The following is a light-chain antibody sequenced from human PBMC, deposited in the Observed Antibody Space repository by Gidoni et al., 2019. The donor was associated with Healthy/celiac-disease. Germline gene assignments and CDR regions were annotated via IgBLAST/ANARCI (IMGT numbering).Light chain of an antibody. Sequence: DIQMTQSPSSLSASVGDRVTITCRASQSISSYLNWYQQKPGKAPKLLIYAASRLPSGVPSRFSGSGSGTDFTLTISSLQPEDFATYYCQQSYSTPRYTFGQGTKLEIK. CDR3: QQSYSTPRYT. CDR2: AAS. CDR1: QSISSY. V-gene: IGKV1-39*01. J-gene: IGKJ2*01.